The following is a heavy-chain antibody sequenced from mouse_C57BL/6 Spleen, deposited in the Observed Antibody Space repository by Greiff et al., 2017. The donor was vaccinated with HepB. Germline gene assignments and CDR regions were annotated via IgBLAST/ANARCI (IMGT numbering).Heavy chain of an antibody. CDR1: GYTFTTYP. Sequence: VKLVESGAELVKPGASVKMSCKASGYTFTTYPIEWMKQNHGKSLEWIGNFHPYNDDTKYNEKFKGKATLTVEKSSSTVYLELSRLTSDDSAVYYCARKDDYDGYFDYWGQGTTLTVSS. D-gene: IGHD2-4*01. J-gene: IGHJ2*01. CDR3: ARKDDYDGYFDY. V-gene: IGHV1-47*01. CDR2: FHPYNDDT.